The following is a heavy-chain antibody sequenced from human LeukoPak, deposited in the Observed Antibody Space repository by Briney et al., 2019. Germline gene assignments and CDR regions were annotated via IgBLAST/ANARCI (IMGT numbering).Heavy chain of an antibody. CDR1: GGTFSSYA. D-gene: IGHD6-13*01. V-gene: IGHV1-69*05. CDR3: ARERPPGDSSNWFLEGYFDI. Sequence: SVKVSCKASGGTFSSYAITWVRQAPGQGLEWMGRIIPIFGTANYAQKFQGRVTITTDESTSTAYMELSTLRSDDTAVYYCARERPPGDSSNWFLEGYFDIWGRGTLVTVSS. CDR2: IIPIFGTA. J-gene: IGHJ4*02.